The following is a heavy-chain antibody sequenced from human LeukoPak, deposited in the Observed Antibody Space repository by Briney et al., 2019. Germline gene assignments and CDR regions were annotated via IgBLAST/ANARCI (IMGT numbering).Heavy chain of an antibody. CDR3: ASLTTADAFDI. CDR2: LYYSGTT. D-gene: IGHD3-22*01. V-gene: IGHV4-39*07. CDR1: GGSISSSSYY. Sequence: SETLSLTCTVSGGSISSSSYYWGWVRPPPGKGLEWIGSLYYSGTTSYNPSPKSRVTISVDTSKNQFSLKLSSVTAADTAVFYCASLTTADAFDIWGQGAMFTVSS. J-gene: IGHJ3*02.